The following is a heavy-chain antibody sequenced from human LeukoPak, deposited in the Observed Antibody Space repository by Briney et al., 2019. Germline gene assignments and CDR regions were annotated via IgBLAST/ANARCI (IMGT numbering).Heavy chain of an antibody. V-gene: IGHV4-59*01. Sequence: SETLSLTCTVSGGSISSYYWSWLRQPPGKGLEWIGYIYYSGSTNYNPSLKSRVTISVDTSKSQFSLKLSSVTAADTAVYYCARAPHPFLTGYSWGQGTLVTVSS. CDR3: ARAPHPFLTGYS. CDR1: GGSISSYY. J-gene: IGHJ5*02. D-gene: IGHD3-9*01. CDR2: IYYSGST.